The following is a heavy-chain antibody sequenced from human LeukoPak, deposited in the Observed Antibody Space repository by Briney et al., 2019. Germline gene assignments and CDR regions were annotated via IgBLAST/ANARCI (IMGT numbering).Heavy chain of an antibody. CDR2: ISGDGGST. CDR3: AKVTVRGVIQPFDY. CDR1: RFTFDDYA. D-gene: IGHD3-10*01. Sequence: GGSLRLSCAASRFTFDDYAMHWVRQAPGKGLEWVSLISGDGGSTYYADSVKGRFTISRDNSKNTLFLQMNSLRADDTAVYYCAKVTVRGVIQPFDYWGQGTLVTVSS. J-gene: IGHJ4*02. V-gene: IGHV3-43*02.